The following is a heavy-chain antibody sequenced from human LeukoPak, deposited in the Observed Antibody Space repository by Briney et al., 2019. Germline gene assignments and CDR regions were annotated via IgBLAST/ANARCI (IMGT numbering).Heavy chain of an antibody. CDR2: INHSGST. J-gene: IGHJ4*02. D-gene: IGHD6-25*01. Sequence: SGTLSLTCAVYGGSFSGYYWSWIRQPPGKGLEWIGEINHSGSTNYNPSLKSRVTISVDTSKNQFSLKLSSVTAADTAVYYCASGVAADYYFDYWGQGTLVTVSS. CDR1: GGSFSGYY. CDR3: ASGVAADYYFDY. V-gene: IGHV4-34*01.